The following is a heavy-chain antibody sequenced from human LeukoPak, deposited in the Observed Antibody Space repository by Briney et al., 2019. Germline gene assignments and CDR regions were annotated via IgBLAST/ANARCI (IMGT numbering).Heavy chain of an antibody. D-gene: IGHD4-17*01. J-gene: IGHJ4*02. CDR2: IRSDGTT. CDR1: GFIASNKY. Sequence: GGSLRLSCAASGFIASNKYMSWVRQAPGKGLEWVSTIRSDGTTDYADSVKGRFTISRDDSKDTVYLQMDSLRVEDTAVYSCARRRGGYGEGELDYWGQGTLVTVSS. CDR3: ARRRGGYGEGELDY. V-gene: IGHV3-66*04.